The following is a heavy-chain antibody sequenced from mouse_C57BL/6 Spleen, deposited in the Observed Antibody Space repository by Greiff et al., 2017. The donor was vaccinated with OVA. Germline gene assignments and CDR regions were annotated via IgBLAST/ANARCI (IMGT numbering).Heavy chain of an antibody. Sequence: VQLQQSGPELVKPGASVKISCKASGYTFTDYYMNWVKQSHGKSLEWIGDINPNNGGTSYNQKFKGKATLTVDKSSSTAYMELRSLTSEDSAVYYGARREDYYGSSSAMDYWGQGTSVTVSS. CDR2: INPNNGGT. D-gene: IGHD1-1*01. J-gene: IGHJ4*01. CDR3: ARREDYYGSSSAMDY. V-gene: IGHV1-26*01. CDR1: GYTFTDYY.